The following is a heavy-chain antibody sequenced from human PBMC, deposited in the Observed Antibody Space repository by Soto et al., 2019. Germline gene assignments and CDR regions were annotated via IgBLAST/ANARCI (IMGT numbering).Heavy chain of an antibody. CDR2: IIPIFATA. CDR3: ARDRGPSSGYYPYWFDP. Sequence: SVKVSCKASGGTFSSYAINWVRQAPGQGLEWMGGIIPIFATADYAQKFQGRVTITADESTSTAYMELSSLRSEDTAVYYCARDRGPSSGYYPYWFDPWGQGTLVTVSS. D-gene: IGHD3-22*01. J-gene: IGHJ5*02. V-gene: IGHV1-69*13. CDR1: GGTFSSYA.